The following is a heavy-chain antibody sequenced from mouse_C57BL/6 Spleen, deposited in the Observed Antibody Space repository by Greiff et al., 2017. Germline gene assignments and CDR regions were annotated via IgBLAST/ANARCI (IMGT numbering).Heavy chain of an antibody. CDR1: GYTFTSYW. D-gene: IGHD2-10*02. CDR2: IDPSDSYT. V-gene: IGHV1-69*01. Sequence: VQLQQPGAELVMPGASVKLSCKASGYTFTSYWMHWVKQRPGQGLEWIGEIDPSDSYTNYNQKFKGKSTLTVDKSSSTAYMQLSSLTSEDSAVYYCARRDWEYGNYRYFDYWGQGTTLTVSS. J-gene: IGHJ2*01. CDR3: ARRDWEYGNYRYFDY.